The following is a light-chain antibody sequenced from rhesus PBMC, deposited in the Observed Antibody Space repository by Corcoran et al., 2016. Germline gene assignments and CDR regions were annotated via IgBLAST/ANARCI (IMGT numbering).Light chain of an antibody. CDR3: QQHDNSPLT. CDR2: RAS. CDR1: QGISNW. J-gene: IGKJ4*01. Sequence: DIQMTQSPSSLSASVGDRVTITCRASQGISNWWAWYQQKPGKAPKLLINRASNLETGVPSRFSGSGSGTDFTLTISRLQPGDIATYYCQQHDNSPLTFGGGTKVELK. V-gene: IGKV1-69*01.